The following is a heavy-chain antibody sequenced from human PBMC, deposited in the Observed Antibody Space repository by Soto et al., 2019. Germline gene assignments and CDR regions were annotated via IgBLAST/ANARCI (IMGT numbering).Heavy chain of an antibody. Sequence: SETLSLTCTVSGGSISSYYWSWIRQPPGKGLEWIGYIYYSGSTNYNPSLKSRVTISVDTSKNQFSLKLSSVTAADTAVYYCARGYYDFLSGYYGPYYNWFDPWGQGTLVTVSS. J-gene: IGHJ5*02. D-gene: IGHD3-3*01. CDR3: ARGYYDFLSGYYGPYYNWFDP. CDR2: IYYSGST. V-gene: IGHV4-59*01. CDR1: GGSISSYY.